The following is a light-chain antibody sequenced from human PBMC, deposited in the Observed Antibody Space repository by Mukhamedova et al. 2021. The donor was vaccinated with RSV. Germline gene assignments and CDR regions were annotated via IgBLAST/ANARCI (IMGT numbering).Light chain of an antibody. CDR3: QQSYTRFS. J-gene: IGKJ1*01. CDR2: AAS. V-gene: IGKV1-39*01. Sequence: WYQRRVHGEAPKVLIYAASTLQRGVPSRFSGSGSGTDFTLTINNLQPDDFATYYCQQSYTRFSFGHGTKVEMK.